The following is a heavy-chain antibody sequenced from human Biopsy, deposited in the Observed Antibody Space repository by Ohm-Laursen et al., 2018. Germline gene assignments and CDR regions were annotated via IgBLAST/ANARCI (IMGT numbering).Heavy chain of an antibody. CDR1: GASVRSHF. D-gene: IGHD3-3*01. CDR3: ARLSTLFGVADFTDD. CDR2: IPNSGST. J-gene: IGHJ4*02. Sequence: SDTLSLTCTLSGASVRSHFLTWIRQPPGKGLQWIGSIPNSGSTKSSPSLKSRVNISLHTSKNQLSPKLTSVTAADTAVYYCARLSTLFGVADFTDDWGQGTLVTVSS. V-gene: IGHV4-59*08.